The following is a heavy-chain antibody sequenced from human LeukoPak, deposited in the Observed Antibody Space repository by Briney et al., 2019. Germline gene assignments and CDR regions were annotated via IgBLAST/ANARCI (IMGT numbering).Heavy chain of an antibody. D-gene: IGHD6-19*01. CDR3: ARDYSSGSFDY. CDR1: GFTFSSYG. CDR2: ISYDGSNK. V-gene: IGHV3-30*03. J-gene: IGHJ4*02. Sequence: PGGSLRLSCAASGFTFSSYGMHWVRQAPGKGLEWVAVISYDGSNKYYADSVKGRFTISRDNSKNTLYLLMNSLRAEDTAVYYCARDYSSGSFDYWGQGTLVTVSS.